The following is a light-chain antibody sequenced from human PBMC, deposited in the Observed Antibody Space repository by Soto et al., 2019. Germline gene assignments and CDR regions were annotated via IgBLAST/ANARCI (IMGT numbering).Light chain of an antibody. J-gene: IGKJ2*01. CDR2: AAS. CDR3: QQSFSTPYT. CDR1: QNIGTS. Sequence: DIQMTQSPSSLSASVGDRVTISCRASQNIGTSLIWYQQKPGKAPKLLIYAASTLQTGVPSRFSGSESGTDFSLTISSLQPEDFTSYHCQQSFSTPYTFGQGTTLEIK. V-gene: IGKV1-39*01.